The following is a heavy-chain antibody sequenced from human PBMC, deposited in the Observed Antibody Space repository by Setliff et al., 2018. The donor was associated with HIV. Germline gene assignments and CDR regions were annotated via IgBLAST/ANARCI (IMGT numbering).Heavy chain of an antibody. D-gene: IGHD6-6*01. J-gene: IGHJ4*02. CDR2: IYYSGTT. CDR3: AREFSSSSFDQ. Sequence: LSLTCSVSGGSISSGSHYWGWIRQAPGKGLEWIGNIYYSGTTFYNPSLKSRVSISVDTSRNEFSLKLTSVTAADTAVYYCAREFSSSSFDQWGQGTLVTVSS. CDR1: GGSISSGSHY. V-gene: IGHV4-39*02.